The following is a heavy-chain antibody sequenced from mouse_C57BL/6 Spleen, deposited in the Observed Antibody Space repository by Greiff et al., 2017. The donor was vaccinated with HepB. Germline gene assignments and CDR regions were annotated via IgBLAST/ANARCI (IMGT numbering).Heavy chain of an antibody. CDR1: GFTFSSYG. D-gene: IGHD2-4*01. Sequence: EVQLVESGGDLVKPGGSLKLSCAASGFTFSSYGMSWVRQTPDKRLEWVATISSGGSYTYYPDSVKGRFTISRDNAKNTLDLQMSSLKSEDTAMYYCARPIYYDYEDYAMDYWGQGTSVTVSS. V-gene: IGHV5-6*01. CDR3: ARPIYYDYEDYAMDY. J-gene: IGHJ4*01. CDR2: ISSGGSYT.